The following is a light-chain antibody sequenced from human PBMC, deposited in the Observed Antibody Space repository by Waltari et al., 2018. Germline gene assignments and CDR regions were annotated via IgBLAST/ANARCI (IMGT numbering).Light chain of an antibody. Sequence: QSVLTQPPSASGTPGQRVPISCSGSRSNTRRRTVTWSQQFPGTAPNLLIYTNEQRPSGVPDRFSASKSGTSSSLAISGLQSEDEADYYCSAWDDSLNGVVFGGGTKLTVL. V-gene: IGLV1-44*01. CDR1: RSNTRRRT. J-gene: IGLJ2*01. CDR2: TNE. CDR3: SAWDDSLNGVV.